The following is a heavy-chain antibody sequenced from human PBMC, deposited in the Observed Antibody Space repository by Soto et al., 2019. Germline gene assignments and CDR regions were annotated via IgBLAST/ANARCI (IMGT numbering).Heavy chain of an antibody. J-gene: IGHJ6*02. Sequence: SVKVSCKASGGTFSSYAISWVRQAPGQGLEWMGGIIPIFGTANYAQKFQGRVTITADESTSTAYMELSSLRSEDTAVYYCARTRIAARPGGTYSYYGMDVWGQGXTVTVSS. D-gene: IGHD6-6*01. V-gene: IGHV1-69*13. CDR2: IIPIFGTA. CDR3: ARTRIAARPGGTYSYYGMDV. CDR1: GGTFSSYA.